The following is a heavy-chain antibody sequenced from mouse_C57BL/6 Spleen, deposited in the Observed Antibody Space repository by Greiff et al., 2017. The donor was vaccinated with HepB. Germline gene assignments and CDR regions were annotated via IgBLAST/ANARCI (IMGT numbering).Heavy chain of an antibody. CDR1: GYSITSGYY. CDR2: ISYDGSN. CDR3: ARVPNWDGWFDY. V-gene: IGHV3-6*01. J-gene: IGHJ2*01. D-gene: IGHD4-1*01. Sequence: DVKLQESGPGLVKPSQSLSLTCSVTGYSITSGYYWNWIRQFPGNKLEWMGYISYDGSNNYNPSLKNRISITRDTSKNQFFLKLNSVTTEDTATYYCARVPNWDGWFDYWGQGTTLTVSS.